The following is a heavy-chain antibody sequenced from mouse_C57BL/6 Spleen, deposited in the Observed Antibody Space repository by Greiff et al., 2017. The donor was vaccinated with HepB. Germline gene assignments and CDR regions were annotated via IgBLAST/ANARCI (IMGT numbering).Heavy chain of an antibody. J-gene: IGHJ2*01. V-gene: IGHV1-55*01. Sequence: VQLQQPGAERVKPGALVKMSRKASGYTFTSYWITWVKQRPGQGLEWIGDIYPGSGSTNYNEKFKSKATLTVDTSSSTAYMQLSSLTSEDSAVYYCARVQGGVLDYWGQGTTLTVSS. CDR1: GYTFTSYW. CDR3: ARVQGGVLDY. CDR2: IYPGSGST.